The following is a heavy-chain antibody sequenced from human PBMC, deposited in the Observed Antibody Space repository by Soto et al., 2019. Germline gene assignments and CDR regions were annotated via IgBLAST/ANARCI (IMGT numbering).Heavy chain of an antibody. Sequence: QVQLVQSGAEEKKPGASVKVSRKASGYTFTSYAMHWVRQAPGQSLEWMGWINAGNGNTKYSQKFQGRVTITRDTAESTGSLELSSRRAEDTAVYYCARSIGVVTALDYWGQGPLVTVSS. CDR2: INAGNGNT. CDR3: ARSIGVVTALDY. D-gene: IGHD2-21*02. J-gene: IGHJ4*02. CDR1: GYTFTSYA. V-gene: IGHV1-3*05.